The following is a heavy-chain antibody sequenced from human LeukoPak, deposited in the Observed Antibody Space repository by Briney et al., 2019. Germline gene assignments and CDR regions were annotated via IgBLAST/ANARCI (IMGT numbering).Heavy chain of an antibody. Sequence: ASVKVSCKASGYTFTSYYMHWVRQAPGQGLEWMGIINPSGGSTSYAQKFQGRVTMTRDMSTSTVYMELSSLRSEDTAVYYCARHGGGHYMDVWGKGTTVTVSS. V-gene: IGHV1-46*01. CDR3: ARHGGGHYMDV. J-gene: IGHJ6*03. CDR2: INPSGGST. D-gene: IGHD5-24*01. CDR1: GYTFTSYY.